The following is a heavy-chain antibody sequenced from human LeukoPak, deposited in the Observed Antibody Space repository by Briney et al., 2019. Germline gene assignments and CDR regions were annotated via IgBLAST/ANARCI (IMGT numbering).Heavy chain of an antibody. V-gene: IGHV4-61*02. D-gene: IGHD4-17*01. CDR3: ARDRVDYGDFYYYYYMDV. CDR2: INTSGST. J-gene: IGHJ6*03. Sequence: SQTLSLTCTVSGGSISSGTYYWSWIRQPAGKGLEWIGRINTSGSTNYNPSLKSRVTISVDTSKNQFSLKLSSVAAADTAVYYCARDRVDYGDFYYYYYMDVWGKGTTVTISS. CDR1: GGSISSGTYY.